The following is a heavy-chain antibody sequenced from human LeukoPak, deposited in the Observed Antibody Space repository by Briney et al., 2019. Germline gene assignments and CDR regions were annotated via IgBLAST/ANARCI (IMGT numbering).Heavy chain of an antibody. V-gene: IGHV3-48*04. J-gene: IGHJ6*04. CDR2: ISSSGSTI. D-gene: IGHD3-10*02. CDR3: AELGITMIGDV. CDR1: GFTFSSHS. Sequence: GGSLRLSCAASGFTFSSHSMNWVRQAPGKGLEWVSYISSSGSTIYYADSVKGRFTISRDNAKNSLYLQMNSLRAEDTAVYYCAELGITMIGDVWGKGTTVTISS.